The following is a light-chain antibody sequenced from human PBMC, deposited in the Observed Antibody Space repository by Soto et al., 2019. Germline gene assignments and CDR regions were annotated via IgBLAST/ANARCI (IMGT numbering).Light chain of an antibody. CDR3: QQYGSSVT. CDR1: QSVSSSY. V-gene: IGKV3-20*01. CDR2: GAS. Sequence: EIVLTQSPGTLSLSPGDRATLSCWASQSVSSSYLAWYQQKPGQAPRLLIYGASSRATGIPDRFSGSGSGTDFTLTISRLEPEDFPVYYCQQYGSSVTFGQGTKVEIK. J-gene: IGKJ1*01.